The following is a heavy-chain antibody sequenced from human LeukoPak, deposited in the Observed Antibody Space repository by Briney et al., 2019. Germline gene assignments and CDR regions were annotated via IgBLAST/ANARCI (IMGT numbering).Heavy chain of an antibody. CDR1: GYTFTSYY. CDR2: INPSGGST. J-gene: IGHJ6*03. CDR3: ARAASITMVGFYYYYYMDV. Sequence: ASVKVSCKASGYTFTSYYMHWARQAPGQGLEWMGIINPSGGSTSYAQKFQGRVTMTRNTSISTACMELSSLRSEDTAVYYCARAASITMVGFYYYYYMDVWGKGTTVTISS. D-gene: IGHD3-10*01. V-gene: IGHV1-46*01.